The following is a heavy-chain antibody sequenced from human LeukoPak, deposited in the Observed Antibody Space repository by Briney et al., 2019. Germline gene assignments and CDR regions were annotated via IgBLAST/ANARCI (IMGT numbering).Heavy chain of an antibody. CDR2: ISSSSSTI. J-gene: IGHJ3*02. V-gene: IGHV3-48*01. CDR3: AREAGTDAFDI. CDR1: GFTFSSYS. D-gene: IGHD6-13*01. Sequence: GGSLRLSCAASGFTFSSYSMNWVRQAPGKGLEWVSYISSSSSTIYYADSVKGRFTISRDNAKISLYLQMNSLRAEDTAVYYCAREAGTDAFDIWGQGTMVTVSS.